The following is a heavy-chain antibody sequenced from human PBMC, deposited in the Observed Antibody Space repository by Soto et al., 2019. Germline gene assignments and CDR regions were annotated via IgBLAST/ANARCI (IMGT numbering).Heavy chain of an antibody. V-gene: IGHV3-23*01. Sequence: EVQLLESGGGLVQPGGSLRLSCAASGFTSSSYAMSWVRQAPGKGLEWVSTISGSGGGTYYADSVKGRFTISRDNSKNTFYLQMNNLRAKDTAVYYCAKDRTITMIVVPHAFDIWGQGTMVTVSS. CDR3: AKDRTITMIVVPHAFDI. CDR2: ISGSGGGT. CDR1: GFTSSSYA. D-gene: IGHD3-22*01. J-gene: IGHJ3*02.